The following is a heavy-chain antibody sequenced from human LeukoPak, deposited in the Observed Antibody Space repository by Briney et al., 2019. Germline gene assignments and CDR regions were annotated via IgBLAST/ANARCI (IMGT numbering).Heavy chain of an antibody. J-gene: IGHJ3*02. CDR2: IYYSGST. CDR3: AREHEGSIVVANDAFDI. V-gene: IGHV4-30-4*01. Sequence: SETLSLTCTVSGGSISSGDYYWSWIRQPPGEGLEWIGYIYYSGSTYYNPSLKSRVTISVDTSKNQFSLKLSSVTAADTAVYYCAREHEGSIVVANDAFDIWGQGTMVTVSS. CDR1: GGSISSGDYY. D-gene: IGHD3-22*01.